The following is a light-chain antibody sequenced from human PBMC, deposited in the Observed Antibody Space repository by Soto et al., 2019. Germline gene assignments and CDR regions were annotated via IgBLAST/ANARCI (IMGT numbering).Light chain of an antibody. CDR3: GTWDTSLSAGGV. CDR2: ADN. CDR1: SSNIGNNY. V-gene: IGLV1-51*02. J-gene: IGLJ3*02. Sequence: QSVLTQPPSVSAAPGQTVTISCSGSSSNIGNNYVSWFQQLPGTAPKLLIYADNKRPSGIPDRFSGSKSGTSATLGITGLQTGDEADYYCGTWDTSLSAGGVFGGGTKLTVL.